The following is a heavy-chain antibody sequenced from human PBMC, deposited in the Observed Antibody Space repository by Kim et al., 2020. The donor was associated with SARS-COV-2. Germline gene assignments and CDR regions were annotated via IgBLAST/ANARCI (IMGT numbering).Heavy chain of an antibody. Sequence: SETLSLTCTVSGGSISSYYWSWIRQPPGKGLEWIGYIYYSGNTNYNPSLKSRVTISVDTSKNQFSLKLSSVTAADTAVYYCARQSNRITIFGVVIIPGVMDVWGQGTTVTVSS. CDR1: GGSISSYY. D-gene: IGHD3-3*01. J-gene: IGHJ6*02. CDR2: IYYSGNT. V-gene: IGHV4-59*08. CDR3: ARQSNRITIFGVVIIPGVMDV.